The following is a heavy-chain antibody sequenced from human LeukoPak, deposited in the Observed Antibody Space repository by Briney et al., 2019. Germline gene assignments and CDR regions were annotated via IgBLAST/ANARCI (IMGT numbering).Heavy chain of an antibody. D-gene: IGHD1-26*01. CDR1: GGSISSYY. Sequence: PSETLSLTCTVSGGSISSYYWSWIRQPAGQGLEWIGRVYTSGSTNYNPSLKSRVTISVDKPKNQFSLMLSSVTAADTAVYYCARVSYDGRGALFDYWGQGTLVTVSS. V-gene: IGHV4-4*07. CDR2: VYTSGST. J-gene: IGHJ4*02. CDR3: ARVSYDGRGALFDY.